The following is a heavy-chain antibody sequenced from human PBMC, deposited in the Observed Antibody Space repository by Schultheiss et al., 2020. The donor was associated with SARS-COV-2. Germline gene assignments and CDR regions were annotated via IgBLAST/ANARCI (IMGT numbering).Heavy chain of an antibody. Sequence: GGSLRLSWAASGFTFSSYDMHWVRQGTGKGLEWVSAISGSGGSTYYADSVKGRFTISRDNAKNSLYLQMNSLGAEDTAVYYCARAVVPAAIGIYYYYYMDVWGKGTTVTVSS. V-gene: IGHV3-21*01. J-gene: IGHJ6*03. CDR3: ARAVVPAAIGIYYYYYMDV. D-gene: IGHD2-2*01. CDR1: GFTFSSYD. CDR2: ISGSGGST.